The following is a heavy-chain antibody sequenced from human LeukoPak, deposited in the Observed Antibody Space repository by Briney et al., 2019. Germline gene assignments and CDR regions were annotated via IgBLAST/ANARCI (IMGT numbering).Heavy chain of an antibody. CDR2: INPSGGST. J-gene: IGHJ6*03. V-gene: IGHV1-46*01. CDR1: RYTFTSYY. CDR3: ARDSSSFYYYYMDV. D-gene: IGHD6-6*01. Sequence: GASVQVSCKASRYTFTSYYMHWVRQAPGQGLEWMGIINPSGGSTSYAQKFQGRVTMTRDMSTSTVYMALSSLRSEDTAVYYCARDSSSFYYYYMDVWGKGTTVTVSS.